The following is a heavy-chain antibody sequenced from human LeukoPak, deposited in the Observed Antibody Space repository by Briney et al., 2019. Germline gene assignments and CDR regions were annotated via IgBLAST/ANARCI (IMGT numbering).Heavy chain of an antibody. J-gene: IGHJ4*02. CDR3: AREFYDSSGYTDY. Sequence: SETLSLTCTVSGGSISSSSSYWGWVRQPPGKGLEWIGSIYHSETAYYNPSLKSRVTISIDTSKNQFSLKLSSVTAADTAVYYCAREFYDSSGYTDYWGQGTLVTVSS. D-gene: IGHD3-22*01. CDR2: IYHSETA. CDR1: GGSISSSSSY. V-gene: IGHV4-39*07.